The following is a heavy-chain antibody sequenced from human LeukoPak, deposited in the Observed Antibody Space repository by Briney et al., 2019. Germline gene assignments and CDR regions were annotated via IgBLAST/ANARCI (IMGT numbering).Heavy chain of an antibody. V-gene: IGHV3-21*01. Sequence: GGSLRLSCAASGFTFSSYGTHWVRQAPGKGLEWVSSISSSRSYIYYADSVKGRFTISRDNAKNSLYLQMNSLRAEDTAVYYCAREHRAFDIWGQGTMVTVSS. CDR1: GFTFSSYG. CDR3: AREHRAFDI. J-gene: IGHJ3*02. CDR2: ISSSRSYI.